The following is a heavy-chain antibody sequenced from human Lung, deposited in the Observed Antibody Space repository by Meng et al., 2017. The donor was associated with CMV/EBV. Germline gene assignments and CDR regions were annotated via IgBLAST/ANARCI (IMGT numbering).Heavy chain of an antibody. CDR3: ARSWDGMDV. J-gene: IGHJ6*02. D-gene: IGHD3-16*01. CDR1: GFTFSAYA. CDR2: ISTTSTYI. V-gene: IGHV3-21*04. Sequence: ESXKISCAASGFTFSAYAMNWVCQTPGKGLEWVSSISTTSTYIYYSDSVKGRFTISRDNAKNSLYLQMSSLRAEDTALYYCARSWDGMDVWGQWATVTVSS.